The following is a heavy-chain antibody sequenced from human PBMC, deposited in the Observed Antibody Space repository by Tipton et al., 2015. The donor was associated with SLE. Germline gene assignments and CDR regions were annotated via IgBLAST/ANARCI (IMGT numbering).Heavy chain of an antibody. J-gene: IGHJ3*02. CDR1: GYSISSGYY. D-gene: IGHD2-21*02. V-gene: IGHV4-38-2*02. CDR2: ISPSGAT. CDR3: ARDGTASEGFDI. Sequence: TLSLTCTVSGYSISSGYYWGWIRQSPGKGLEWIGHISPSGATNYNPSLKSRVTISVDTSKNQFSLKVTSVTAADTAVYYCARDGTASEGFDIWAQGTMVTVSS.